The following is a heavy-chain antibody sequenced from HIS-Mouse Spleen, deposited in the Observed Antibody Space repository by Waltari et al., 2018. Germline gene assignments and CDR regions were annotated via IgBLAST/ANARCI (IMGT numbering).Heavy chain of an antibody. J-gene: IGHJ4*02. CDR2: ISYDGSNK. Sequence: QVQLVESGGGVVQPGRSLRLSCAASGFTFSSYGMHWVRQAPGKGVEWVAFISYDGSNKYYADSVKGRFTISRDNSKNTLYLQMNSLRAEDTAVYYCAKDRGSQFDYWGQGTLVTVSS. D-gene: IGHD1-26*01. CDR1: GFTFSSYG. V-gene: IGHV3-30*18. CDR3: AKDRGSQFDY.